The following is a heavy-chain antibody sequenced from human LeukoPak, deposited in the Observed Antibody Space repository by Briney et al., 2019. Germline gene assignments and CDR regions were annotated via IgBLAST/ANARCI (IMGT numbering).Heavy chain of an antibody. CDR2: IYYSGST. J-gene: IGHJ3*02. CDR3: ARPENDAFDI. Sequence: SETLSLTCTVSGGSISSSSYYWGWIRQPPGKGLEWIGSIYYSGSTYYNPSLKSRVTISVDTSKNQFSLRLSSVTAADTAVYYCARPENDAFDIWGQGTMVTVSS. V-gene: IGHV4-39*01. CDR1: GGSISSSSYY.